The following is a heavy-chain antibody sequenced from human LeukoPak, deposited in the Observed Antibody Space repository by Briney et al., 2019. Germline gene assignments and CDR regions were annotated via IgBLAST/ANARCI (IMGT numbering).Heavy chain of an antibody. D-gene: IGHD3-3*01. CDR3: AKDSSYDFWSGYSGFDA. CDR1: GFTFSSYA. J-gene: IGHJ5*02. Sequence: GGSLRLSCAASGFTFSSYAMSWVRQAPGKGLEWVSAISGSGGSTYYADSVKGRFTISRDNSKNTLYLQMNSLRAEDTAVYYCAKDSSYDFWSGYSGFDAWGQGALVSVSS. CDR2: ISGSGGST. V-gene: IGHV3-23*01.